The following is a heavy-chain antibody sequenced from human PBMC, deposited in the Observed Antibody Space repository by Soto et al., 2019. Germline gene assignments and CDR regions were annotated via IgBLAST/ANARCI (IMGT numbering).Heavy chain of an antibody. J-gene: IGHJ4*02. Sequence: QPGGSLRLSCAASGFTFSNYGMTWVRRTPGKGLEWVSAISSSGGNTYYADSVKGRFTISRDNSKNTLYLQMNSLRADDTAAYYFSKTTFNHGAGSYFRFDDWGQGTLVTVSS. CDR3: SKTTFNHGAGSYFRFDD. V-gene: IGHV3-23*01. CDR2: ISSSGGNT. CDR1: GFTFSNYG. D-gene: IGHD3-10*01.